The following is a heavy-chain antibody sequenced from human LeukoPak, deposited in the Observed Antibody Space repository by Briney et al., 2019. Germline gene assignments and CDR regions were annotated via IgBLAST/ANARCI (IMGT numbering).Heavy chain of an antibody. Sequence: SETLSLTCTVSGGSISSSSYYWGWIRQPPGKGLEWIGSIYYSGSTYYNPSLKSRVTISVDTSKNQSSLKLSSVTAADTAVYYCARHYDYYYYGMDVWGQGTTVTVSS. CDR1: GGSISSSSYY. V-gene: IGHV4-39*01. D-gene: IGHD3-16*01. CDR3: ARHYDYYYYGMDV. J-gene: IGHJ6*02. CDR2: IYYSGST.